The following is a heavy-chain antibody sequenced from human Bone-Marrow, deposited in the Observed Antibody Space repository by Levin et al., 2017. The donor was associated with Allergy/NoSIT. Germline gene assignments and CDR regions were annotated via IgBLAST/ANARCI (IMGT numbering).Heavy chain of an antibody. J-gene: IGHJ4*02. D-gene: IGHD2-21*02. CDR1: GGSVYDRSHS. V-gene: IGHV4-61*01. Sequence: SETLSLTCSVSGGSVYDRSHSWSWVRQSPGKGLEWIGEMYHSGSTKYNPSLKSRVTISVDKSKNQISLKVSSVTAADTAVYYCARAWGRGDHFDHWGRGSPVTVSS. CDR2: MYHSGST. CDR3: ARAWGRGDHFDH.